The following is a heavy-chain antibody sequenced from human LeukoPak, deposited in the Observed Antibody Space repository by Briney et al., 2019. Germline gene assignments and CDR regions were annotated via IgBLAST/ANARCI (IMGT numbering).Heavy chain of an antibody. D-gene: IGHD6-19*01. Sequence: PSETLSLTCSVSGGSVSSSSYYWAWIRQPPGKGLEWVGSVYYGGSTYYNPSLESRVTISVDMSKNHFSLKLSSVTAADTAVYYCARFRMSVAPIWGQGTRVTVSS. CDR1: GGSVSSSSYY. CDR2: VYYGGST. J-gene: IGHJ3*02. CDR3: ARFRMSVAPI. V-gene: IGHV4-39*07.